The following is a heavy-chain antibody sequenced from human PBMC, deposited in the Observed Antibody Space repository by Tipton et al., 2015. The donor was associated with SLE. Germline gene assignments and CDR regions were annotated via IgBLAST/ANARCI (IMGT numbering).Heavy chain of an antibody. D-gene: IGHD5-18*01. V-gene: IGHV4-38-2*02. CDR3: ARWLRKYYFDY. Sequence: GLVKPSETLSLTCTVSGYSIDSGHFWGWIRQPPGRALEWLGSTSHTGRSYYNTSLQSRITMSLDTSKNRFSRKRSSVTAADTAVYYCARWLRKYYFDYWGQGTLVTVSS. CDR2: TSHTGRS. J-gene: IGHJ4*02. CDR1: GYSIDSGHF.